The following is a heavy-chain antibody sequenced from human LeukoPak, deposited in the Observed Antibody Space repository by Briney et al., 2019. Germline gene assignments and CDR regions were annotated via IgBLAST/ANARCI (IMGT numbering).Heavy chain of an antibody. J-gene: IGHJ6*03. D-gene: IGHD6-6*01. CDR2: INHSGST. CDR3: ARQSSSSSTFYYYYYMDV. CDR1: GGSFSGYY. V-gene: IGHV4-34*01. Sequence: TSETLSLTCAVYGGSFSGYYWSWIRQPPGKGLEWIGEINHSGSTNYNPSLKSRVTISVDTSKNQFSLKLSSVTAADTAVYYCARQSSSSSTFYYYYYMDVWGKGTTVTVSS.